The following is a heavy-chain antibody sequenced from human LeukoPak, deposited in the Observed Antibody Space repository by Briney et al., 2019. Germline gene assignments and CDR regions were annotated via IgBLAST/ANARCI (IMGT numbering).Heavy chain of an antibody. J-gene: IGHJ4*02. CDR2: IRSKAYGETT. D-gene: IGHD3-3*01. CDR3: TSVVFWSGYPYYFDY. Sequence: GGSLRLSCTSPGFTFGDYAMSWVRQAPGKGLEGVGFIRSKAYGETTEYAASVKGRFTISRDDSKSIAYLQMNSLKTEDTAVYYCTSVVFWSGYPYYFDYWGQGTLVTVSS. CDR1: GFTFGDYA. V-gene: IGHV3-49*04.